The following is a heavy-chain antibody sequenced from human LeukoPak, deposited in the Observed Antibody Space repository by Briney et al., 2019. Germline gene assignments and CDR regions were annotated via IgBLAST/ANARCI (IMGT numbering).Heavy chain of an antibody. V-gene: IGHV3-11*01. CDR3: ARPATGYYDSSGYYYVDY. D-gene: IGHD3-22*01. CDR1: GFTFSDYY. J-gene: IGHJ4*02. Sequence: PGGSLRLSCAASGFTFSDYYMSWIRQAPGKGLEWGSYICSSGSTIYYADSVKGRLTISRDNAKNSLYLQMNSLRAEDTAVYYCARPATGYYDSSGYYYVDYWGQGTLVTVSS. CDR2: ICSSGSTI.